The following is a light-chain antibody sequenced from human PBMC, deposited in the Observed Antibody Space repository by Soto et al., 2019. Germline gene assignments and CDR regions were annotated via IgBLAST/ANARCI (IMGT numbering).Light chain of an antibody. Sequence: QSVLTQPPSASGTPGQRVTISCSGSSSNIGSNYVYWYQQLPVTAPKLLIYRNNQRPSGVTDRFSGYKSRTSASLAISGLRSEDEANYYCAAWDDSLRGVVFGGGTELTVL. CDR2: RNN. CDR1: SSNIGSNY. CDR3: AAWDDSLRGVV. J-gene: IGLJ3*02. V-gene: IGLV1-47*01.